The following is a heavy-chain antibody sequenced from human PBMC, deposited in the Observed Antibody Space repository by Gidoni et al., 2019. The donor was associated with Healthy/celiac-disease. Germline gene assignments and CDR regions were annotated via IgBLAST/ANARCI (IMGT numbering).Heavy chain of an antibody. CDR1: GYSFTIYW. Sequence: EVQLVQSGAEVTKPGESLKISCKGSGYSFTIYWIGWVRQLHGKGLEWMGLIYPGASDPIYSPSFQGQVTISADKSISTAYLQSSSLKVSDTAMYYCAVHSGSYEGGWFDPWGQGTLVTVSS. CDR2: IYPGASDP. D-gene: IGHD1-26*01. V-gene: IGHV5-51*01. J-gene: IGHJ5*02. CDR3: AVHSGSYEGGWFDP.